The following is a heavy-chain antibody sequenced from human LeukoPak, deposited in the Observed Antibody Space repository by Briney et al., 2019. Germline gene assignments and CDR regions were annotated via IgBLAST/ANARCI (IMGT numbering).Heavy chain of an antibody. D-gene: IGHD2-15*01. CDR3: AKDRDIVVVVGATTLFDY. CDR2: IRYDGSNK. V-gene: IGHV3-30*02. CDR1: GFTFSSYG. Sequence: GGSMRLSCAASGFTFSSYGMHWDRQAQGKGLEWVAFIRYDGSNKYYADSVKGRLNISRENYKKTLYLQMNSLRTEDTAVYYCAKDRDIVVVVGATTLFDYWGQGTLVTVSS. J-gene: IGHJ4*02.